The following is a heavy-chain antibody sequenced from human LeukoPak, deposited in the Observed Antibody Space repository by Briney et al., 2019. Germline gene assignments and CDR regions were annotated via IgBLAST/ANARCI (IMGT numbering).Heavy chain of an antibody. V-gene: IGHV3-23*01. CDR1: GFTFNSYA. Sequence: GGSLRLSCAASGFTFNSYAMSWVRQAPGKGLEWVSAISGSGGSTYYADSVKGRFTISSDNSKNTLYLQMNSLRAEDTAVYYCAKDRAELLWFGGILDYWGQGTLVTVSS. CDR2: ISGSGGST. J-gene: IGHJ4*02. CDR3: AKDRAELLWFGGILDY. D-gene: IGHD3-10*01.